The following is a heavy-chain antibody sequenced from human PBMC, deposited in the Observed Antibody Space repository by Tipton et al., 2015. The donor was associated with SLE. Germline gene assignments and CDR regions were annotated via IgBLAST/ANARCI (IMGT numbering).Heavy chain of an antibody. Sequence: TLSLTCTVSGGSISSYYWNWIRQSPSRGLEWLGRTYYRSKWYNDYAVSVKSRITINPDTSKNQFSLQLNSVTPEDTAVYYCARDSAIAAAGTGYFQHWGQGTLVTVSS. CDR1: GGSISSYY. D-gene: IGHD6-13*01. V-gene: IGHV6-1*01. J-gene: IGHJ1*01. CDR3: ARDSAIAAAGTGYFQH. CDR2: TYYRSKWYN.